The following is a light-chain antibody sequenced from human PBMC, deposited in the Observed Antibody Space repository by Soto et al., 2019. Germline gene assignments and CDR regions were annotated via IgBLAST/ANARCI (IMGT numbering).Light chain of an antibody. V-gene: IGKV3-15*01. CDR1: QSVSSN. J-gene: IGKJ1*01. Sequence: EIVMTQSPVTLSVSPGDSATLSCRASQSVSSNLAWYQQKPGQAPRLLIYGASTRATGIPGRFSGSGSGTEFTLTISSLQSEDFAVYYCQQYSDWGTFGQGTKVEIK. CDR3: QQYSDWGT. CDR2: GAS.